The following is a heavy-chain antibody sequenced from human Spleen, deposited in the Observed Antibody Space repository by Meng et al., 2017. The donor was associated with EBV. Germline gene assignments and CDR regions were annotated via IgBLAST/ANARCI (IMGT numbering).Heavy chain of an antibody. CDR1: GGSLSSRTYY. D-gene: IGHD6-13*01. CDR3: TRVGSPPAAVGSPSFDY. J-gene: IGHJ4*02. V-gene: IGHV4-39*07. Sequence: HLQLQGSGPGLPKPSETLSLTCTVSGGSLSSRTYYWGWIRQPPGKGLEWIGSMSKSGSAFYNPSLKSRISISLDTSKNQFSLKLASVTAADTAVYYCTRVGSPPAAVGSPSFDYWGQGTLVTVSS. CDR2: MSKSGSA.